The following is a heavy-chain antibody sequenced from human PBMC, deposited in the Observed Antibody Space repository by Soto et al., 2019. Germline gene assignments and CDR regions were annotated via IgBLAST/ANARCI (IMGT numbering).Heavy chain of an antibody. J-gene: IGHJ6*02. CDR2: IVPRFGSP. CDR3: ARDRIQLRLGKYSFNGMDV. D-gene: IGHD3-16*01. V-gene: IGHV1-69*06. CDR1: GGTFSDFA. Sequence: QVQLVQSGAEMRKPGSSLRVSCKASGGTFSDFALSWVRQAPGQGLEWMGGIVPRFGSPNYAQKFGGRVTISADTTTIRVYMEVRSLRFDDTAVYFCARDRIQLRLGKYSFNGMDVWGQGTTITVSS.